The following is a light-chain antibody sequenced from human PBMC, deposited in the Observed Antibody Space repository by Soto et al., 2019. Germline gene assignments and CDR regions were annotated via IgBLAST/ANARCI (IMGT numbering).Light chain of an antibody. J-gene: IGKJ1*01. V-gene: IGKV1-5*03. CDR3: QQHESYPWT. CDR2: TAS. Sequence: DIQMTQSPSTLSASVGDRVTITCRASQSINTWLAWYQQKPGKAPRLLIYTASSLESGVPSRFSGSGSGTEFTLTISSLQPDDFATYYCQQHESYPWTFGQGTKVEIK. CDR1: QSINTW.